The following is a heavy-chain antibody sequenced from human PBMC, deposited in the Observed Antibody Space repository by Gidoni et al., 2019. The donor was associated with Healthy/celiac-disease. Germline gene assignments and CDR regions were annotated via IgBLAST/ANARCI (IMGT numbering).Heavy chain of an antibody. CDR3: VKDQYSSGWGASDY. D-gene: IGHD6-19*01. Sequence: EVQLVESGGGLVQPGGSLRLSCSASGFTLSSYAMHWVRQAPGKGLEYVSAISSKGGSTYYADSVKGRFTISRDNSKNTLYLQMSSLRAEDTAVYYCVKDQYSSGWGASDYWGQGTLVTVSS. V-gene: IGHV3-64D*06. CDR2: ISSKGGST. J-gene: IGHJ4*02. CDR1: GFTLSSYA.